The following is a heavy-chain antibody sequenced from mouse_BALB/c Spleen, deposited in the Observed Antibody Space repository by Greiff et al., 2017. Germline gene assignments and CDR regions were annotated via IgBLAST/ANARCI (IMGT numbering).Heavy chain of an antibody. CDR3: ARKRMDY. CDR1: GFNIKDTY. V-gene: IGHV14-3*02. Sequence: EVKLVESGAELVKPGASVKLSCTASGFNIKDTYMHWVKQRPEQGLEWIGRIDPANGNTKYDPKFQGKATITADTSSNTAYLQLSSLTSEDTAVYYCARKRMDYWGQGTSVTVSS. CDR2: IDPANGNT. J-gene: IGHJ4*01.